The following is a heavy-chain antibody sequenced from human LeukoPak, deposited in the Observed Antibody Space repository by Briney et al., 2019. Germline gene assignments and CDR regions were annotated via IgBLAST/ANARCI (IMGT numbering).Heavy chain of an antibody. CDR1: GGSISSGGYY. Sequence: SQTLSLTCTVSGGSISSGGYYWSWIRQHPGKGLEWIGYIYYSGSTNYNPSLKSRVTISVGTSKNQFSLKLSSVTAADTAVYYCARHGGAYGDYWYYFDYWGQGTLVTVSS. CDR3: ARHGGAYGDYWYYFDY. CDR2: IYYSGST. D-gene: IGHD4-17*01. V-gene: IGHV4-61*08. J-gene: IGHJ4*02.